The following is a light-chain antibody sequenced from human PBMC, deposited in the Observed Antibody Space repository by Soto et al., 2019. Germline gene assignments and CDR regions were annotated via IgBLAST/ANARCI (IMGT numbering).Light chain of an antibody. J-gene: IGLJ1*01. CDR2: ENN. Sequence: QSVLPQPPSVSAAPGQKVNISCSGSSSNIGNNYVSWYQQLPGTAPKLLIYENNKRPSEIPDRFSGSKSGTSATLGITGRQTGDEADYYCGTWDSSLSAGGVFGTGTKVTV. CDR3: GTWDSSLSAGGV. CDR1: SSNIGNNY. V-gene: IGLV1-51*02.